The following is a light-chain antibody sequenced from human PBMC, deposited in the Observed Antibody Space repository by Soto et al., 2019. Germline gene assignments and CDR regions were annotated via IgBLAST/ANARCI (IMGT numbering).Light chain of an antibody. J-gene: IGLJ1*01. V-gene: IGLV2-8*01. Sequence: QSVLTQPPSASGSPGQSVAISCTGTSSDVGGYNYVSWYQQHPGKAPKLMIYEVNKRPSGVTDRFSGSKSGNTASLTVSSLQADDEADYYCSSYAGSSNVFGTGTKLTVL. CDR3: SSYAGSSNV. CDR1: SSDVGGYNY. CDR2: EVN.